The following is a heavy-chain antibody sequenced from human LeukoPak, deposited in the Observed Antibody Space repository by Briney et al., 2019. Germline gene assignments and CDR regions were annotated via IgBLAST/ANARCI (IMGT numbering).Heavy chain of an antibody. CDR1: GFTFSDYS. Sequence: GGSLRLSCAASGFTFSDYSMNWVRQAPGKGLEWVSYISGGSSTMYYADSVKGQFTISRDNAKNSLYLQMNSLRAEDTAVYYCARDRGQTGYYWSYYYYMDVWGIGTTVTVSS. V-gene: IGHV3-48*01. J-gene: IGHJ6*03. CDR2: ISGGSSTM. CDR3: ARDRGQTGYYWSYYYYMDV. D-gene: IGHD3-9*01.